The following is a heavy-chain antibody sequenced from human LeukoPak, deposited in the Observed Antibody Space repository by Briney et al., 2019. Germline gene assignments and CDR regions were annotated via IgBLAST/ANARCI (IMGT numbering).Heavy chain of an antibody. CDR2: ISGSGGST. D-gene: IGHD1-26*01. V-gene: IGHV3-23*01. J-gene: IGHJ3*02. Sequence: ETLSLTCTVSGGSISSSSYYWGWIRQAPGKGLEWVSAISGSGGSTYYADSVKGRFTISRDNSKNTLYLQMNSLRAEDTAVYYCAKEPRSGSYDAFDIWGQGTMVTVSS. CDR1: GGSISSSSYY. CDR3: AKEPRSGSYDAFDI.